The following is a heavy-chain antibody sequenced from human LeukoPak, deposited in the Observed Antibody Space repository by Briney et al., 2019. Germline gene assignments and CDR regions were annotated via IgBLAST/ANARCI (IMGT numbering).Heavy chain of an antibody. D-gene: IGHD5-12*01. V-gene: IGHV4-30-4*08. CDR1: GGSFSGYY. CDR3: ARVNIVATMNSRGYFAFDI. Sequence: SETLSLTCAVYGGSFSGYYWSWIRQPPGKGLEWIGYIYYSGSTYYNPSLKSRVTISEDTSKNQFSLKLSSVTAADTAVYYCARVNIVATMNSRGYFAFDIWGQGTMVTVSS. J-gene: IGHJ3*02. CDR2: IYYSGST.